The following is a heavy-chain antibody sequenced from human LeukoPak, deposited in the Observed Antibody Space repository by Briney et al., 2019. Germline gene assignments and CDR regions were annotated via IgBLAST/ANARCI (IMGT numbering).Heavy chain of an antibody. CDR3: ARRLGPFDY. V-gene: IGHV4-39*01. J-gene: IGHJ4*02. CDR2: IYYSGST. Sequence: SETLSLTCTVSGGSISSSSYYWGWIRQPPGKGLEWIGSIYYSGSTYYNPSLKSRVTISVDTSKNQFSLNLSSVTAADTAVYYCARRLGPFDYWGQGTLVTVSS. CDR1: GGSISSSSYY. D-gene: IGHD7-27*01.